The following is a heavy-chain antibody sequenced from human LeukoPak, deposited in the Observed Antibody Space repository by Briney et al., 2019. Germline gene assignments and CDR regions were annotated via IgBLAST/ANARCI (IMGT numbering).Heavy chain of an antibody. J-gene: IGHJ4*02. D-gene: IGHD4-17*01. V-gene: IGHV1-18*01. CDR3: VRDAGYGDYGPDY. CDR1: GYTFTSSG. CDR2: IRGSNGDT. Sequence: ASVKVSCKASGYTFTSSGISWVRQAPGQGLEWMGWIRGSNGDTNYAQNLQGRVTVTTDTSTRTAYMELRSLRSDDTAVYYCVRDAGYGDYGPDYWGQGTLVTDSS.